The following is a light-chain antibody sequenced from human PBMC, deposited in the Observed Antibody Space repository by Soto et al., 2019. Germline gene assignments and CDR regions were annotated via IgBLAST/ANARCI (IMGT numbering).Light chain of an antibody. CDR2: DTS. CDR1: QSVSSY. V-gene: IGKV3-11*01. CDR3: QQRSNWPWT. J-gene: IGKJ1*01. Sequence: EIVLIQSPATLSLSPGERATLSCRASQSVSSYLAWYQQKPGQAPRLLIYDTSNRATGIPAKFSGSGSGTDFTLTISSLEPEDLAVYYCQQRSNWPWTFGQGTKVDIK.